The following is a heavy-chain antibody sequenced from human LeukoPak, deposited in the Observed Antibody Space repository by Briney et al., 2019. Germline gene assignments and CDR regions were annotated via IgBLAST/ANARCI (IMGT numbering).Heavy chain of an antibody. CDR2: ISRGGDEI. CDR1: GFSFSSYE. V-gene: IGHV3-48*03. CDR3: ARDRPDRGYSYGRDFDY. J-gene: IGHJ4*02. D-gene: IGHD5-18*01. Sequence: GGSLRLSCAASGFSFSSYEMNWVRQAPGKGLQWISYISRGGDEIYYADSVEGRFTVSRDNAKNSLYLQMNSLRAEDTAVYYCARDRPDRGYSYGRDFDYWGQGTLVTVSS.